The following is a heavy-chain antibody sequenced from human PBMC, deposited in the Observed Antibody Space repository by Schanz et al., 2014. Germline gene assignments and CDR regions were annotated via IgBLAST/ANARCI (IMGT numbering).Heavy chain of an antibody. V-gene: IGHV3-13*04. D-gene: IGHD4-17*01. J-gene: IGHJ6*03. Sequence: EVQLVESGGGLVQPGGSLRLSCAASGFSIRNHDMHWVRQATGAGLEWVSAIGTAGDTFYLDSVKGRFTISRDNARNSLYLHMNSLGDEDTAVYYCARDGDRFYRNYYMDVWGKGTTVTVSS. CDR3: ARDGDRFYRNYYMDV. CDR1: GFSIRNHD. CDR2: IGTAGDT.